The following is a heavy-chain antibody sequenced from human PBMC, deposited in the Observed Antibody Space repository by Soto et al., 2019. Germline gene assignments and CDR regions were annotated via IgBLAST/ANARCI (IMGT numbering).Heavy chain of an antibody. V-gene: IGHV2-5*02. D-gene: IGHD2-15*01. CDR2: IYWDDDK. CDR3: AHFCSGGSCRGLDY. J-gene: IGHJ4*02. Sequence: QITLKESGPTLVKPTQTLTLTCTFSGFSLSTSGVGVGWIRQPPGKALEWLALIYWDDDKRYSPSLKSRLTITKDTSKNQVVLTMTNMDPVDTATYYCAHFCSGGSCRGLDYWGQGTLVTVSS. CDR1: GFSLSTSGVG.